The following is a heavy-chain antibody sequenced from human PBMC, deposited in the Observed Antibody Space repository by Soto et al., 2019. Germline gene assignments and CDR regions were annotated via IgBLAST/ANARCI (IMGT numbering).Heavy chain of an antibody. V-gene: IGHV1-8*01. CDR3: AGGGSGYPRDYYYYYGMDV. CDR2: MNPNSGNT. CDR1: GYTFTSYD. D-gene: IGHD5-12*01. J-gene: IGHJ6*02. Sequence: GASVKVSCKASGYTFTSYDINWVRQATGQGLEWMGWMNPNSGNTGYAQKFQGRVTMTRNTSISTAYMELSSLRSEDTAVYYCAGGGSGYPRDYYYYYGMDVWGQGTTVTVSS.